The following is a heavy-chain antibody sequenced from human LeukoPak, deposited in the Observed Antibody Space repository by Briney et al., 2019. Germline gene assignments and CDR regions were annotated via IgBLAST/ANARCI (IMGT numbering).Heavy chain of an antibody. J-gene: IGHJ4*02. V-gene: IGHV3-53*05. CDR2: IYSGGST. CDR3: AKERVRGVIIFDY. Sequence: GGSLRLSCAASGFTVSSNFMTWVRQAPGKGLEWVSVIYSGGSTYYADPVKGRFTISRDNSKNTLYLQMNSLRAEDTAVYYCAKERVRGVIIFDYWGQGTLITVSS. D-gene: IGHD3-10*01. CDR1: GFTVSSNF.